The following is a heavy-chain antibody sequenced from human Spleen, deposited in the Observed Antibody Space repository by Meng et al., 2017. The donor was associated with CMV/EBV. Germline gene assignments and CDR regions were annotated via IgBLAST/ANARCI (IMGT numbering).Heavy chain of an antibody. J-gene: IGHJ5*02. D-gene: IGHD3-3*01. V-gene: IGHV4-39*07. CDR3: ARDLGTHDSWSGYSNWFDP. CDR1: GGSISSNNYY. Sequence: SETLSLTCSVSGGSISSNNYYWGWIRQPPGKGLEWIGTIYYSGNTYYNPSLKSRVTISVDTSKNQFSLKLRSVTAADTAVYFCARDLGTHDSWSGYSNWFDPWGQGTLVTVSS. CDR2: IYYSGNT.